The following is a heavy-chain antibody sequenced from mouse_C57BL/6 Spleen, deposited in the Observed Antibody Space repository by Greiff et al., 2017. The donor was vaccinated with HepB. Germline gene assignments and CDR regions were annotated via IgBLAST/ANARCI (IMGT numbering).Heavy chain of an antibody. J-gene: IGHJ1*03. V-gene: IGHV1-78*01. CDR1: GYTFTDHT. CDR2: IYPRDGST. Sequence: VQLQESDAELVKPGASVKISCKVSGYTFTDHTIHWMKQRPEQGLEWIGYIYPRDGSTKYNEKFKGKATLTADKSSSTAYMQLNSLTSEDSAVYFCALITTVVATDWYFDVWGTGTTVTVSS. CDR3: ALITTVVATDWYFDV. D-gene: IGHD1-1*01.